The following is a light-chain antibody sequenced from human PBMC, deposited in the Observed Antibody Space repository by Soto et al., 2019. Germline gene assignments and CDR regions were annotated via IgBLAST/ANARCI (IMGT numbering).Light chain of an antibody. V-gene: IGKV3-15*01. CDR2: GAS. J-gene: IGKJ1*01. CDR3: QQYNNCPPET. CDR1: QSVSSN. Sequence: EIVMTQSPATLSVSPGERATLSCRASQSVSSNLAWYQQKPGQAPRLLIYGASTRATGIPARFSGSGSGTEFSLTISSLQSEDFSVYYCQQYNNCPPETFGQGTKVEIE.